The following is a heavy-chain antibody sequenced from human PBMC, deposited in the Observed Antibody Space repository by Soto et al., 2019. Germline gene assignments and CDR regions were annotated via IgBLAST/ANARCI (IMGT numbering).Heavy chain of an antibody. CDR1: GFTFSSYG. D-gene: IGHD3-10*01. CDR2: ISYDGSNK. CDR3: AKDATGA. Sequence: QVQLVESGGGVVQPGRSLRLSCAASGFTFSSYGMHWVRQAPGKGLEWVAVISYDGSNKYYADSVKGRFTISRDNSKNALYVQMNSLRAEGTAVYYCAKDATGAWGQGTLVTVSS. V-gene: IGHV3-30*18. J-gene: IGHJ5*02.